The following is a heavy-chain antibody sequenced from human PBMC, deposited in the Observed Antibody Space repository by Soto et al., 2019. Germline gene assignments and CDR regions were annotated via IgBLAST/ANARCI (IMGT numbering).Heavy chain of an antibody. V-gene: IGHV3-21*01. Sequence: EVQVVESGGGLVKPGGSLRLSCAASGFTFSSYSMNWVRQAPGKGLEWVSSISSSSSYIYYADSVKGRFTISRDNAKNSLYLQMNSLRAEDTAVYYCARVGGGYQLLHAFDIWGKGTMVTVSS. CDR3: ARVGGGYQLLHAFDI. D-gene: IGHD2-2*01. J-gene: IGHJ3*02. CDR1: GFTFSSYS. CDR2: ISSSSSYI.